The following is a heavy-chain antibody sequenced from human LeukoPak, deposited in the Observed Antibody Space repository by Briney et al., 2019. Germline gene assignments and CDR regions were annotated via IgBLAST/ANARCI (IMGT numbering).Heavy chain of an antibody. V-gene: IGHV4-4*07. CDR2: IYTSGST. Sequence: PSETLSLTXTVSGGSISSYYWSWIRQPAGKGLEWIGRIYTSGSTNYNPSLKSRVTMSVDTSKNQFSLKLSSVTAADTAVYYCARDRITMVRGVIITDDAFDIWGRGTMVTVSS. CDR3: ARDRITMVRGVIITDDAFDI. CDR1: GGSISSYY. J-gene: IGHJ3*02. D-gene: IGHD3-10*01.